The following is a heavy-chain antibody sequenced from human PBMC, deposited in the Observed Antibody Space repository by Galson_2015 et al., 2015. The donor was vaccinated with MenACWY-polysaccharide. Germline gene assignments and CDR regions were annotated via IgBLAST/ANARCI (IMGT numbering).Heavy chain of an antibody. CDR2: ISGSGGAT. CDR3: AKGGGFYVTSGYWN. CDR1: GFTFTSYA. V-gene: IGHV3-23*01. J-gene: IGHJ4*01. D-gene: IGHD3-22*01. Sequence: SLRLSCAASGFTFTSYAMTWLRQAPGTGLERVSAISGSGGATYYIDSVKGRFTISRDNSKNTVYLQMNSLRAEDTAIYYCAKGGGFYVTSGYWNSGHGTLVTVSS.